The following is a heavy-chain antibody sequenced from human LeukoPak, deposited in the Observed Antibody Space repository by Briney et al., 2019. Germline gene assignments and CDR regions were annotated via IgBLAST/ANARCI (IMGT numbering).Heavy chain of an antibody. CDR2: ISSSSSTI. CDR3: ASLGDPVDY. Sequence: GGSLRLSCAASGFTFSSYAMSWVRQAPGKGLEWVSYISSSSSTIYYADSVKGRFTISRDNAKNSLYLQMNSLRAEDTAVYYCASLGDPVDYWGQGTLVTVSS. V-gene: IGHV3-48*01. CDR1: GFTFSSYA. J-gene: IGHJ4*02. D-gene: IGHD3-16*01.